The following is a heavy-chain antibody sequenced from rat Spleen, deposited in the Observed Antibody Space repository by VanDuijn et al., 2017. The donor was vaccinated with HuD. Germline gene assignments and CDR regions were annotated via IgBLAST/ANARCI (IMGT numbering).Heavy chain of an antibody. CDR2: ISTTGGST. V-gene: IGHV5S13*01. CDR3: AREAGIPFHYFDY. Sequence: EVQLVESGGGLVQPGRSLKLSCAASGFTFSNSGMAWVRQAPTKGLEWVASISTTGGSTYYRDSVKGRFTISRDNAESTLYLQMDSLRSEDTATYYCAREAGIPFHYFDYWGQGVMVTVSS. J-gene: IGHJ2*01. CDR1: GFTFSNSG. D-gene: IGHD1-4*01.